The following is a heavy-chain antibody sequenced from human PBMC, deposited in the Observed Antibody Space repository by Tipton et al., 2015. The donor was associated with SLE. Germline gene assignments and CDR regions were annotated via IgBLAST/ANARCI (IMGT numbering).Heavy chain of an antibody. CDR1: GFTFSSYG. V-gene: IGHV3-30*02. J-gene: IGHJ4*02. CDR3: AKDMYDFWSGYPHDY. Sequence: SLRLSCAASGFTFSSYGMHWVRQAPGKGLEWVSFIRYDGSNKYYEDSVKGRFTISRDNSKNTVYLQMNSLRAEDTAVYYCAKDMYDFWSGYPHDYWGQGTLVIVSS. D-gene: IGHD3-3*01. CDR2: IRYDGSNK.